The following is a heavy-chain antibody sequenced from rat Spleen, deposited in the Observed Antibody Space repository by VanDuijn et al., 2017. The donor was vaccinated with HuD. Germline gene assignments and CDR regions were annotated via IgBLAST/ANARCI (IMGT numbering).Heavy chain of an antibody. CDR2: INYDVSST. CDR1: GFTFSHYD. CDR3: TRGYVMDA. Sequence: EVQLVESGGGLVQPGRSMKLSCAASGFTFSHYDMAWVRQAPKKGLEWVAFINYDVSSTFYRDSVKGRFTISRDNAKSTLYLQMDSLRSEDTAIYYCTRGYVMDAWGQGASVTVSS. J-gene: IGHJ4*01. V-gene: IGHV5-7*01.